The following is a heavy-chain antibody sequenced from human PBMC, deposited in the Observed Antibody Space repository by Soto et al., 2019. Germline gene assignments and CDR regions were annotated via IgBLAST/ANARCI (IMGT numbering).Heavy chain of an antibody. V-gene: IGHV3-7*01. Sequence: EVQLVESGGGLVQPGGSLRLSCAVSGFTFSRYWMAWVRQAPGKGLEWVANIKADGSEKYYVDSVKGRFTISRDNARNSLYLQRTSLRAEDTALYYCARDPSWRVDYWGQGTLVTVSS. J-gene: IGHJ4*02. CDR1: GFTFSRYW. D-gene: IGHD2-2*01. CDR3: ARDPSWRVDY. CDR2: IKADGSEK.